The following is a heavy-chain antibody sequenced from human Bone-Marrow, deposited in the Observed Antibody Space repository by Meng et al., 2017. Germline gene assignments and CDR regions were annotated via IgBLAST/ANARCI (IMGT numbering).Heavy chain of an antibody. V-gene: IGHV4-34*01. CDR1: GGSVSGYY. CDR3: ARAYYGSGSYYQN. D-gene: IGHD3-10*01. CDR2: INHSGST. J-gene: IGHJ4*02. Sequence: QGHRQQWGAGLLKPSETLSLTCAVYGGSVSGYYWSWIRQPPGKGLEWIGEINHSGSTNYNPSLKSRVTISVDTSKNQFSLKLSSVTAADTAVYYCARAYYGSGSYYQNWGQGTLVTVSS.